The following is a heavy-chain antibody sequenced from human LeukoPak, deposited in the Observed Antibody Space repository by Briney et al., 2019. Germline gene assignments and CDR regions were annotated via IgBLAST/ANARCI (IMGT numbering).Heavy chain of an antibody. CDR1: GYTFTNYG. Sequence: GASVKVSCKASGYTFTNYGISWVRQAPGQGLEWMGWISGYNGHTNYAQKLQGRVTMTTDTSTSTAYMELRSLRSDDTAVYYCARGDYYGSGSYYNFAFDYWGQGTLVTVSS. V-gene: IGHV1-18*01. D-gene: IGHD3-10*01. J-gene: IGHJ4*02. CDR3: ARGDYYGSGSYYNFAFDY. CDR2: ISGYNGHT.